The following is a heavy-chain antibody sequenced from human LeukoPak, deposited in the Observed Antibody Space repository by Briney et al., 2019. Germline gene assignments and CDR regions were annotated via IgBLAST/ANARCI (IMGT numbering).Heavy chain of an antibody. CDR3: ARLPIRSYYYYGMDV. CDR2: IYYSGST. V-gene: IGHV4-59*08. J-gene: IGHJ6*02. Sequence: SETLSLTCTVSGGSISSYYWSWIRPPPGKGLEWIGYIYYSGSTNYNPSLKSRVTISVDTSKNQFSLKLSSVTAADTAVYYCARLPIRSYYYYGMDVWGQGTTVTVSS. CDR1: GGSISSYY.